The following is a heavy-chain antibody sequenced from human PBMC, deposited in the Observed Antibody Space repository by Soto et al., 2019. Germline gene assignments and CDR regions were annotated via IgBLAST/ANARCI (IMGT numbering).Heavy chain of an antibody. J-gene: IGHJ4*02. CDR1: GFTVSSNY. Sequence: GGSLRLSCAASGFTVSSNYMSWVRQAPGKGLEWVSVIYSGGSTYYADSVKGRFTISRDNSKNTLYLQMNSLRAEDTAVYYCASGPWYDILTGYYHPLDYWGQGTLVTVSS. CDR3: ASGPWYDILTGYYHPLDY. D-gene: IGHD3-9*01. V-gene: IGHV3-66*01. CDR2: IYSGGST.